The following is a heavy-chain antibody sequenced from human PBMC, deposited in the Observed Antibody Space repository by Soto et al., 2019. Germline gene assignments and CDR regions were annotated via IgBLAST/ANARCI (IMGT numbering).Heavy chain of an antibody. CDR1: GVTFSSYS. V-gene: IGHV1-69*02. CDR2: IIPILGIA. Sequence: GASVKVSCKASGVTFSSYSISCVRQAPGQGLEWMGRIIPILGIANYAQKFQGRVTITADKSTSTAYMELSSLRSEDTAVFYCAKTGYSGNDSGCAPGGQGTLVTGSS. D-gene: IGHD5-12*01. CDR3: AKTGYSGNDSGCAP. J-gene: IGHJ5*02.